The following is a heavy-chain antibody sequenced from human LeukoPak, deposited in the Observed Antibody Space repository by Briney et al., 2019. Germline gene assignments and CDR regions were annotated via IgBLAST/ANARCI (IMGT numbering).Heavy chain of an antibody. CDR2: IYTSGST. Sequence: PSQTLSLTCTVPGGSISSGSYYWSWIRQPAGKGLEWIGRIYTSGSTNYNPSLKGRVTISVDTSKNQFSLKLSSVTAADTAVYYCARGGITGKIDYWGQGTLVTVSS. CDR3: ARGGITGKIDY. CDR1: GGSISSGSYY. V-gene: IGHV4-61*02. J-gene: IGHJ4*02. D-gene: IGHD1-20*01.